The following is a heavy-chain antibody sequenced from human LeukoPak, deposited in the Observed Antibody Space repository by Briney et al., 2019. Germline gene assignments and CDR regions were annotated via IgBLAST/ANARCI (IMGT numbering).Heavy chain of an antibody. V-gene: IGHV3-30-3*01. J-gene: IGHJ4*02. Sequence: GGSLRLSCAASGFTFSHYAIHWVRQAPGKGLEWVAVISYDGSNKLYAGSVKGRFTLSRDNSKNTLSLQMNSLRAEDTAVYYCASGCSNYDSSGYCFEYWGQGTLVTVSS. CDR3: ASGCSNYDSSGYCFEY. CDR2: ISYDGSNK. CDR1: GFTFSHYA. D-gene: IGHD3-22*01.